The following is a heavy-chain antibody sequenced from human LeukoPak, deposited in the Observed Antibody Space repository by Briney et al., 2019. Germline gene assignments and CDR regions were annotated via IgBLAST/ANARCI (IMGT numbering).Heavy chain of an antibody. CDR3: ARLLVYNSGGEAFDY. J-gene: IGHJ4*02. Sequence: GGSLRLSCAASGFTFSSYAMHWVRQAPGKGLEYVSAISSNGGSTYYANSVKSRFTISRDNSKNTLYLQMGSLRAEDTAVYYCARLLVYNSGGEAFDYWGPGTLVTVSS. CDR2: ISSNGGST. D-gene: IGHD3-10*01. CDR1: GFTFSSYA. V-gene: IGHV3-64*01.